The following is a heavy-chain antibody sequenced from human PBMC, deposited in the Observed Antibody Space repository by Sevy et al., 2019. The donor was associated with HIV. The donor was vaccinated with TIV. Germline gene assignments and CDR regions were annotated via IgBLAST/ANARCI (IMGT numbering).Heavy chain of an antibody. CDR3: ARSISWYASFDY. D-gene: IGHD6-13*01. J-gene: IGHJ4*02. CDR1: GRTFRNNA. Sequence: SVKVSCKASGRTFRNNAISWVRQAPGQGLQWMGGIIPMFGTANYVQKFQGRVTITADESTNTAYMELSSLRSEDTAVYYCARSISWYASFDYWGQGTLVTVSS. CDR2: IIPMFGTA. V-gene: IGHV1-69*13.